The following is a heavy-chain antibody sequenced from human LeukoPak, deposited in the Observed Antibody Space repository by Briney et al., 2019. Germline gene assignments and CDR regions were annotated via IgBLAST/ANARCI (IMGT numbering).Heavy chain of an antibody. CDR3: ARMYYYDSSGYYYAPSYDAFDI. CDR2: ISYDGSNK. V-gene: IGHV3-30*04. Sequence: PGGSLRLSCAASGFTFSSYAMHWVRQAPGKGLEWVAVISYDGSNKYYADSVKGRFTISRDNAKNTLYLQMSSLRAEDTAVYYCARMYYYDSSGYYYAPSYDAFDIWGQGTMVTVSS. D-gene: IGHD3-22*01. CDR1: GFTFSSYA. J-gene: IGHJ3*02.